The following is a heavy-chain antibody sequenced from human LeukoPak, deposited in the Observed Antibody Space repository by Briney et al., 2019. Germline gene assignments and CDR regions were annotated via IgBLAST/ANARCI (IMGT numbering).Heavy chain of an antibody. CDR3: ARGEVPAAAPGPYFDY. J-gene: IGHJ4*02. CDR2: IIPIFGTA. V-gene: IGHV1-69*05. CDR1: GGTFSSYA. Sequence: SVKVSCRASGGTFSSYAISWVRQAPGQGLEWMGGIIPIFGTANYAQKFQGRVTITTDESTSTAYMELSSLRSEDTAVYYCARGEVPAAAPGPYFDYWGQGTLVTVSS. D-gene: IGHD2-2*01.